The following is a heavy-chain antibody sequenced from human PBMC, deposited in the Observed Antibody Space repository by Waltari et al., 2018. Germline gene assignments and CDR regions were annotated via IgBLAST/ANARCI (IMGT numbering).Heavy chain of an antibody. CDR1: GFSFRNYG. D-gene: IGHD2-2*01. V-gene: IGHV3-30*02. J-gene: IGHJ5*02. CDR2: IRNDGSDK. Sequence: QMQLVESGGGVVQPGGSLRLSCAASGFSFRNYGMHWIRQAPGKGLEWVALIRNDGSDKYYAESVKGRFTISRDNSKNTLSLQMSSLRVEDTAVYYCAKRAGSGTSSPWFDPWGQGTLVIVSS. CDR3: AKRAGSGTSSPWFDP.